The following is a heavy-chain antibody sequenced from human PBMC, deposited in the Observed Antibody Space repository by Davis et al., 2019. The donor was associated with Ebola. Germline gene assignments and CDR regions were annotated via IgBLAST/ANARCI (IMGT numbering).Heavy chain of an antibody. Sequence: AASVKVSCKASGGTFSSYAISWVRQAPGQGLEWMGWISAYNGNTNYAQKLQGRVTMTTDTSTSTAYMELRSLRSDDTAVYYCARIPIDFWSGYYTRNWFDPWGQGTLVTVSS. D-gene: IGHD3-3*01. CDR2: ISAYNGNT. CDR1: GGTFSSYA. V-gene: IGHV1-18*01. CDR3: ARIPIDFWSGYYTRNWFDP. J-gene: IGHJ5*02.